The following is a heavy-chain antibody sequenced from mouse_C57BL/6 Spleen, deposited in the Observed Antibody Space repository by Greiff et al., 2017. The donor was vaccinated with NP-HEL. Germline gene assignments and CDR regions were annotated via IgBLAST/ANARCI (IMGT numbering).Heavy chain of an antibody. D-gene: IGHD3-2*02. CDR2: IYPGDGDT. CDR3: ARSADSSGLYAMDY. CDR1: GYAFSSYW. V-gene: IGHV1-80*01. Sequence: QVQLKESGAELVKPGASVKISCKASGYAFSSYWMNWVKQRPGKGLEWIGQIYPGDGDTNYNGKFKGKATLTADKSSSTAYMQLSSLTSEDSAVYFCARSADSSGLYAMDYWGQGTSVTVSS. J-gene: IGHJ4*01.